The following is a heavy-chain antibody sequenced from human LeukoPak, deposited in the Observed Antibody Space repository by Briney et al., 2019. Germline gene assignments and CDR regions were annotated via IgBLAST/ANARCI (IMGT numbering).Heavy chain of an antibody. Sequence: ASVKVSCKASGYTFTSYGISWVRQAPGQGLEWMGWISAYNGNTNYAQKLQSRVTMTTDTSTSTAYMELRSLRSDDTAVYYCAIATGAVAGTGEYYFDYWGQGTLVTVSS. CDR2: ISAYNGNT. V-gene: IGHV1-18*01. J-gene: IGHJ4*02. CDR3: AIATGAVAGTGEYYFDY. D-gene: IGHD6-19*01. CDR1: GYTFTSYG.